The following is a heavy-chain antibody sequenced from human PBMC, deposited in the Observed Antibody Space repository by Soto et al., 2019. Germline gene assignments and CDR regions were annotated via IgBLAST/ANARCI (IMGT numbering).Heavy chain of an antibody. CDR1: GGTFGSCT. D-gene: IGHD3-22*01. J-gene: IGHJ4*02. CDR2: INPNSGGT. CDR3: ARDWNYYDSSGYLLY. Sequence: GASVEVSCKASGGTFGSCTSRWVRQAPGQGLEWMGWINPNSGGTNYAQKFQGWVTMTRDTSISTAYMELSRLRSDDTAVYYCARDWNYYDSSGYLLYWGQGTLVTVSS. V-gene: IGHV1-2*04.